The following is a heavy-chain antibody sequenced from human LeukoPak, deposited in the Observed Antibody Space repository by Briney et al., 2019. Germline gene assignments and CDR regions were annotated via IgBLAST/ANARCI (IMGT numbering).Heavy chain of an antibody. Sequence: GALLLSSAASGLTFIEYYMSWIRRAPGKGGEWFSYIIGSISFTKYADSVKVRFTISRDNAKTSLYLQMSSLRAEDTAVYYCARWFGSGSYYVYWGQGTLVTVSS. CDR3: ARWFGSGSYYVY. D-gene: IGHD3-10*01. J-gene: IGHJ4*02. V-gene: IGHV3-11*03. CDR2: IIGSISFT. CDR1: GLTFIEYY.